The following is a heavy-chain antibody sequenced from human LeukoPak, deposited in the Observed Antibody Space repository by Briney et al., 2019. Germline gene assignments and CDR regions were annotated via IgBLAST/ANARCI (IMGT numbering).Heavy chain of an antibody. CDR3: ARPWLY. Sequence: PGTLCLTCTVSVGSISIYNWSWVRQCPGERLWSVGYIYYSVGTTYNPSLKRRVMMSVDASKTQFSLRWTSVTAAASAVYYCARPWLYWGQGTLVTVSS. D-gene: IGHD5-12*01. CDR1: VGSISIYN. V-gene: IGHV4-59*01. CDR2: IYYSVGT. J-gene: IGHJ4*02.